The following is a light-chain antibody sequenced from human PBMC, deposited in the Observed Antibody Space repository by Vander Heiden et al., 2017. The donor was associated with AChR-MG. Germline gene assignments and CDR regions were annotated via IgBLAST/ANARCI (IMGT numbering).Light chain of an antibody. CDR2: GKY. CDR1: SLRTYY. Sequence: SSELTPDPAVSVALGQTVRITCQGDSLRTYYTSWYQQKPGQAPVVVIYGKYVRPTGIPDRFSASRSGDTDSLTITGAQAEDEADYYCSSRDTSGNNVIFGGGTKLTGL. CDR3: SSRDTSGNNVI. J-gene: IGLJ2*01. V-gene: IGLV3-19*01.